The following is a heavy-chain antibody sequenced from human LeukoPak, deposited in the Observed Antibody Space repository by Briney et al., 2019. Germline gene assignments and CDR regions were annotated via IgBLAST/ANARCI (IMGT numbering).Heavy chain of an antibody. Sequence: PSGTLSLTCAVYGGSFSGYYWSWIRQPPGKGLEWIGEINHSGSTNYNPSLKSRVTISVDTSKNQFSLKLSSVTAADTVVYYCARGPHCTNGVCYKFYYYYYGMDVWGQGTTVTVSS. V-gene: IGHV4-34*01. CDR1: GGSFSGYY. CDR2: INHSGST. CDR3: ARGPHCTNGVCYKFYYYYYGMDV. J-gene: IGHJ6*02. D-gene: IGHD2-8*01.